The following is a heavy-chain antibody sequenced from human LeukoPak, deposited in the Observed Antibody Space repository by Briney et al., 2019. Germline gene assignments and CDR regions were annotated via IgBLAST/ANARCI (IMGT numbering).Heavy chain of an antibody. J-gene: IGHJ4*02. CDR3: AGYCSGGSCYGGAFDY. Sequence: RASETLSLTCTVSGGSISSGGYYWSWIRQHPGKGLEWIGYIYYSGSTYYNPSLKSRVTISVDTSKNQFSLKLSSVTAADTAVYYCAGYCSGGSCYGGAFDYWGQGTLVTVSS. CDR1: GGSISSGGYY. CDR2: IYYSGST. V-gene: IGHV4-31*03. D-gene: IGHD2-15*01.